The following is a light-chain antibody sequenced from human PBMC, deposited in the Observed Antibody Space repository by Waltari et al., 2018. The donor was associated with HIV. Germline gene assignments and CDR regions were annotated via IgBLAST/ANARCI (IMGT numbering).Light chain of an antibody. V-gene: IGKV1-5*03. Sequence: DIQMTQSPSTLSASVGDRVTITCRASQTSSRWLAWYQQKPGKAPKLLIYKAATVESGVPARFSGSGSGTAFSRTISSLQPDDFATYYCQQYKDSPITFGGGTKVEIK. CDR1: QTSSRW. CDR3: QQYKDSPIT. CDR2: KAA. J-gene: IGKJ4*01.